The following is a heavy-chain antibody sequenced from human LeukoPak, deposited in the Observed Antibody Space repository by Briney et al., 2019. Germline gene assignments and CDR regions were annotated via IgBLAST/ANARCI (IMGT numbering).Heavy chain of an antibody. CDR2: MNPNSGNT. CDR1: GYTFTSYD. V-gene: IGHV1-8*01. D-gene: IGHD2-15*01. CDR3: ARTGGYCSGGSCYSYYYYGMDV. J-gene: IGHJ6*02. Sequence: ASVKVSCKASGYTFTSYDINWVRQATGQGLEWMGWMNPNSGNTGYAQKFQGRVTMTRNTSISTAYMELSSLRSEDTAVYYCARTGGYCSGGSCYSYYYYGMDVWGQGTTVTVSS.